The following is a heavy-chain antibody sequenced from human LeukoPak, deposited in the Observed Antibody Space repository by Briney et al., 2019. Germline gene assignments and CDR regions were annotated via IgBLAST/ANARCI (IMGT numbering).Heavy chain of an antibody. CDR2: IYYSGST. V-gene: IGHV4-39*01. CDR1: GGSISSSTYY. Sequence: SETLSLTCTVSGGSISSSTYYWGWIRQPPGKGLEWIGSIYYSGSTYNNPSLKSRVTIFVDTSKNQFSLKLSSVTATDTAVYYCVRTYGGYDDAFDVWGQGTMVTVSS. CDR3: VRTYGGYDDAFDV. D-gene: IGHD4-23*01. J-gene: IGHJ3*01.